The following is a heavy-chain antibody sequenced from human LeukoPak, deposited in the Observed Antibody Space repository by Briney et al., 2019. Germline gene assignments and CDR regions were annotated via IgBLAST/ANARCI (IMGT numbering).Heavy chain of an antibody. D-gene: IGHD5-18*01. CDR1: GGSISSYY. CDR3: ARGDARGYSYGHFHFDH. J-gene: IGHJ4*01. Sequence: SETLSLTCTVSGGSISSYYWSWIRQPPGKGLEWIGYIYYSGSTNYNPSLKSRVTVSVDTSKNQFSLKLSSVTAADAAVYYCARGDARGYSYGHFHFDHWGHGTLVTVSS. V-gene: IGHV4-59*01. CDR2: IYYSGST.